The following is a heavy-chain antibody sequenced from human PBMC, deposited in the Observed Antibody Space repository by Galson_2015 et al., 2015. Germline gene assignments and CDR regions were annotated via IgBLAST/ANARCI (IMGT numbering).Heavy chain of an antibody. CDR3: ARDGPGVLRFLDV. V-gene: IGHV3-48*02. CDR1: GFTFRDYS. CDR2: ISDGGSTI. J-gene: IGHJ6*04. Sequence: SLRLSCAASGFTFRDYSMNWVRQAPGKGLEWISYISDGGSTIYYADSVKGRFTISRDNAKNPLYLQMNSLRDEDTAVYYCARDGPGVLRFLDVWGKGTTVTVSS. D-gene: IGHD3-3*01.